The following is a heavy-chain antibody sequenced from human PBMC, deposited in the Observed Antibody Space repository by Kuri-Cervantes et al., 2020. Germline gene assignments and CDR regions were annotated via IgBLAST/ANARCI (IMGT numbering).Heavy chain of an antibody. J-gene: IGHJ4*02. Sequence: SVKVSCKASGGTFSSYAISWVRQAPGQGLEWMGGIIPIFGTANYAQKFQGRVTITTDESTSTAYMELSSLRSEDTAVYYCARLINYYDWSDYNGDNWGLGTLVTVSS. D-gene: IGHD3-22*01. CDR1: GGTFSSYA. V-gene: IGHV1-69*05. CDR2: IIPIFGTA. CDR3: ARLINYYDWSDYNGDN.